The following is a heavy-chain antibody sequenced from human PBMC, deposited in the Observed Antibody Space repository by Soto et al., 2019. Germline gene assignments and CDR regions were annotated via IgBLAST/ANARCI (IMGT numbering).Heavy chain of an antibody. J-gene: IGHJ4*02. CDR3: ARFLGGIPARPFDY. CDR1: GFTFSDSY. Sequence: QVQLVESGGGLVKPGGSVRLSCAASGFTFSDSYMSWVSQAPGKGLEWLSYISGSSITISHADSVKGRFTISRDNDKNSVYLQMDSLRAEDTAVYYCARFLGGIPARPFDYWGQGTLVTVSS. CDR2: ISGSSITI. V-gene: IGHV3-11*01. D-gene: IGHD6-6*01.